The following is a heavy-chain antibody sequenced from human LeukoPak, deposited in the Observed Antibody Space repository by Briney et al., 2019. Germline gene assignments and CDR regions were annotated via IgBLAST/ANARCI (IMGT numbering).Heavy chain of an antibody. J-gene: IGHJ6*03. D-gene: IGHD4-23*01. CDR3: ATRPTPPYYYYYMDV. V-gene: IGHV4-30-2*01. CDR2: IYHSGNT. CDR1: GGSISSGAYY. Sequence: PSQTLSLTCTVSGGSISSGAYYWSWIRQPPGKGLEWIGYIYHSGNTYYNPSLKSRVTISIDTSKNQFSLKLSSVTSADTAVYYCATRPTPPYYYYYMDVWAKGTTVTVSS.